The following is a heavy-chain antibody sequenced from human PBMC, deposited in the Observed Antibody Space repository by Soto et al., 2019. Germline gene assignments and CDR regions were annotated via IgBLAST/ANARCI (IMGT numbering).Heavy chain of an antibody. Sequence: EVQLLESGGGLVQPGGSLRLSCAASGFTFSSYAMSWVRQAPGKGLEWVSAISGSGGSTYYADSVKGRFTISRDNSKNALYLQMNSLRAEDTAVYYCAKDQGDGSSGYGYFQHWGQGTLVTVSS. V-gene: IGHV3-23*01. CDR2: ISGSGGST. CDR1: GFTFSSYA. J-gene: IGHJ1*01. CDR3: AKDQGDGSSGYGYFQH. D-gene: IGHD6-13*01.